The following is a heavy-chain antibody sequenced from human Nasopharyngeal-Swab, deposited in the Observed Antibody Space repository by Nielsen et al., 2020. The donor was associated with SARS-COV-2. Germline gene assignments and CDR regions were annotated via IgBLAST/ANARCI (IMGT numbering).Heavy chain of an antibody. CDR2: IWYDGSNK. J-gene: IGHJ4*02. V-gene: IGHV3-33*01. Sequence: WIRQPLGQGLEWVAVIWYDGSNKYYADSVKGRFTISRDNSKNTLYLQMNSLRAEDTAVYNCVRGWEAYDYLWGSYRYTIFDYWGQGTLVTVSS. D-gene: IGHD3-16*02. CDR3: VRGWEAYDYLWGSYRYTIFDY.